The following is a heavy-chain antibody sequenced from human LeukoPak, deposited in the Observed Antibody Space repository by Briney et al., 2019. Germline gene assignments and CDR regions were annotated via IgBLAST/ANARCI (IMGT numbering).Heavy chain of an antibody. CDR3: AKEDSDYYGSGSSFDY. CDR2: ISGSGGST. D-gene: IGHD3-10*01. V-gene: IGHV3-23*01. J-gene: IGHJ4*02. Sequence: GGSLRLSCAASGFTFTNYAMHWVRQAPGKGLEWVSAISGSGGSTYYADSVKGRFTISRDNSKNTLYLQMNSLRAEDTAVYYCAKEDSDYYGSGSSFDYWGQGTLVTVSS. CDR1: GFTFTNYA.